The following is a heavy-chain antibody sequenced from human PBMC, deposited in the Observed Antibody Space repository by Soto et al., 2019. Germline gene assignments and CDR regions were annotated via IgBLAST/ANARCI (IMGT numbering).Heavy chain of an antibody. V-gene: IGHV4-34*01. CDR3: ARDFMH. Sequence: QGQLQQWGTGLLKPSETLSLSCALYGDSFSGYYWSWIRQPPGKGLEWIGEITHRGVANYNPSLTSRVTISVDTSKKQVSLRLSSVTAADTAVYYCARDFMHWGQGTLVTVSS. CDR1: GDSFSGYY. J-gene: IGHJ1*01. CDR2: ITHRGVA.